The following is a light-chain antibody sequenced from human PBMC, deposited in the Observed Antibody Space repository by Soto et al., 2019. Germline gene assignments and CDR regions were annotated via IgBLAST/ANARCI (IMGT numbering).Light chain of an antibody. V-gene: IGKV3-11*01. CDR3: KHYNSYSEA. CDR1: QSVSKY. Sequence: EIVLTQSPATLSLSPGEGATLSCRASQSVSKYLAWYQQIPGQAPRLLIYDASKRATGIPARFSGSGSGTEFTLTIRSLQPDDFATYYCKHYNSYSEAFGQGTKVDIK. J-gene: IGKJ1*01. CDR2: DAS.